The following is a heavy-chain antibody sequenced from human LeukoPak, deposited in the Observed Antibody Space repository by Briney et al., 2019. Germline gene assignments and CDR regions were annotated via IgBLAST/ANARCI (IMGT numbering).Heavy chain of an antibody. V-gene: IGHV1-69*05. Sequence: ASVKVSCKASGGTFSSYAISWVRQAPGQGLEWMGGIIPIFGTANYAQKFQGRVTITTDESTSTAYMELSSLRSEDTAVYYCARVTLSPDCSSTSCYIVAFDIWGQGTMVIVSS. J-gene: IGHJ3*02. D-gene: IGHD2-2*02. CDR1: GGTFSSYA. CDR3: ARVTLSPDCSSTSCYIVAFDI. CDR2: IIPIFGTA.